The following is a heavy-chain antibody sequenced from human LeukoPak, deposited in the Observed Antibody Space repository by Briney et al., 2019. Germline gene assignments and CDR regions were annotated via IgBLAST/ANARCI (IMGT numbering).Heavy chain of an antibody. CDR2: IYHSGST. Sequence: SQTLSLTCTVSGGSISSGSHYWSWIRQPPGKGLEWIGSIYHSGSTYYNPSLKSRVTISVDTSKNQFSLKLSSVTAADTAMYYCARTHPIYSSSWYERFFFDYWGQGTLVTVSS. D-gene: IGHD6-13*01. J-gene: IGHJ4*02. V-gene: IGHV4-39*07. CDR3: ARTHPIYSSSWYERFFFDY. CDR1: GGSISSGSHY.